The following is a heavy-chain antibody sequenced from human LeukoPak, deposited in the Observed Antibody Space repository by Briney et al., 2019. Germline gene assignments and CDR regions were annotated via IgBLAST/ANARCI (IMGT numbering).Heavy chain of an antibody. V-gene: IGHV4-4*07. Sequence: SETLPLTCTVSGGSVRSYSWSWIRQPAGGGLEWIGHSHTSENANYHPSLKSRVTMSLDTSRNQFSLRLSSVTAADTAVYYCAASAVLGSYHYWGQGSLVSVSS. J-gene: IGHJ4*02. CDR1: GGSVRSYS. CDR3: AASAVLGSYHY. D-gene: IGHD1-26*01. CDR2: SHTSENA.